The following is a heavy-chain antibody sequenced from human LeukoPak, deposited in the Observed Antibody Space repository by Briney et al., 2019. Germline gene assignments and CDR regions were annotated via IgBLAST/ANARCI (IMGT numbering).Heavy chain of an antibody. J-gene: IGHJ1*01. CDR2: ISSSSSTI. V-gene: IGHV3-48*01. CDR3: ARGGRVTTVTTQYFQH. CDR1: GFTFSSYS. D-gene: IGHD4-17*01. Sequence: GGSLRLSCAASGFTFSSYSMNWVRQAPGKGLEWVSYISSSSSTIYYADSVKGRFTISRDNAKNSLYLQMNSLRAEDTAVYYCARGGRVTTVTTQYFQHWGQGTLVTVSS.